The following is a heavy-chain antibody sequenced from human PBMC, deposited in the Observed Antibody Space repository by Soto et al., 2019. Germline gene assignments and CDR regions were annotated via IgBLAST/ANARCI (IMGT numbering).Heavy chain of an antibody. Sequence: QVQLVESGGGVVQPGRSLRLSCEDSGFTFSSYDFHWVRQAPGKGLEWVSIISSDGSEKYYADSVKGRFTISRDNSKNTLYLQMNSLRAEDTAVYYCAKDAIVVIPAAKRSFGMDVWGQGTTVNVSS. CDR3: AKDAIVVIPAAKRSFGMDV. V-gene: IGHV3-30*18. J-gene: IGHJ6*02. D-gene: IGHD2-2*01. CDR2: ISSDGSEK. CDR1: GFTFSSYD.